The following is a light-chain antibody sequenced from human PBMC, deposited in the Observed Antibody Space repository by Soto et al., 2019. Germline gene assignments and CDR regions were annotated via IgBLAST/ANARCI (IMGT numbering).Light chain of an antibody. CDR1: QSISSW. CDR2: KAS. Sequence: IQMTQTPSTLSASVGDRVTITCRASQSISSWLAWYQQKPGKAPKLLIYKASSLESGVPSRFSGSGSGTDFTLTISRLEPEDFAVYYCQQYGRSRLTFGGGTKVDIK. V-gene: IGKV1-5*03. J-gene: IGKJ4*01. CDR3: QQYGRSRLT.